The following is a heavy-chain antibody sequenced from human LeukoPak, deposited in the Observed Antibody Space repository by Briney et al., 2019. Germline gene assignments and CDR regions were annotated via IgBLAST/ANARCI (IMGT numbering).Heavy chain of an antibody. J-gene: IGHJ4*02. CDR1: GGTFSSYA. V-gene: IGHV1-69*04. CDR2: IIPIFGIA. D-gene: IGHD6-19*01. CDR3: ARQEVAGARWVGRFDY. Sequence: SVKVSCKASGGTFSSYAISWVRQAPGQGLEWMGRIIPIFGIANYAQKFQGRVTITADKSTSTAYMELSSLRSEDTAVYYCARQEVAGARWVGRFDYWGQGTLVTVSS.